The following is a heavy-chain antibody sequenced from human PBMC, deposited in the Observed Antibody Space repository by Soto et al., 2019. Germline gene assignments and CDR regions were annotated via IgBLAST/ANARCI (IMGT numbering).Heavy chain of an antibody. V-gene: IGHV1-69*15. CDR3: AREGYTSGPGAVRGAFDI. D-gene: IGHD1-1*01. CDR2: IIPIFGTT. Sequence: QVQLVQSETEVRKPGSSVKVSCRASGGTFGSNAISWVRQAPGQGLEWIGNIIPIFGTTKNAQNFQGRVTITADESTNTAYMGLSSLRSEDTAIYYCAREGYTSGPGAVRGAFDIWGQGTMVTVSS. CDR1: GGTFGSNA. J-gene: IGHJ3*02.